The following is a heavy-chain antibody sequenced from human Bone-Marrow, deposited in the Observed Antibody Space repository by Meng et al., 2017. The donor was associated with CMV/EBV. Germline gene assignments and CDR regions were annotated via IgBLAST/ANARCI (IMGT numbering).Heavy chain of an antibody. CDR3: AKLPPKRLLSHFDY. D-gene: IGHD2-2*01. J-gene: IGHJ4*02. CDR1: GFTFSSYS. CDR2: ISGSGGST. Sequence: GESLKISCAASGFTFSSYSMNWVRQAPGKGLEWVSAISGSGGSTYYADSVKGRFTISRDNSKNTLYLQMNSLSAEDTAVYYCAKLPPKRLLSHFDYWGQGKLVTVSS. V-gene: IGHV3-23*01.